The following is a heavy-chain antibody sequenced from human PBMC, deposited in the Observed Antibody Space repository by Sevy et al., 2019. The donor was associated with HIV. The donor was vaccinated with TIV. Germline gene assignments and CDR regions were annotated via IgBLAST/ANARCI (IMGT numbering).Heavy chain of an antibody. CDR3: ARGAYGDYFFDY. V-gene: IGHV3-72*01. Sequence: GGCLRLSCAASGFTFSDHYMDWVRQAPGKGLEWVGRTRNKANSYTTEYAASVKGRFTISRDDSKNSLYLQMNSLKTEDADVYYCARGAYGDYFFDYWGQGTLVTVSS. CDR2: TRNKANSYTT. CDR1: GFTFSDHY. D-gene: IGHD4-17*01. J-gene: IGHJ4*02.